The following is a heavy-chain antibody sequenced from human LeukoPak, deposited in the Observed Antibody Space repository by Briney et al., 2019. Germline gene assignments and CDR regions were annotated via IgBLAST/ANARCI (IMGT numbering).Heavy chain of an antibody. CDR1: GFTFDDYA. V-gene: IGHV3-9*03. J-gene: IGHJ3*02. Sequence: GRSLRLSCAASGFTFDDYAMHWVRQAPGKGLEWVSGISWNSGSIGYADSVKGRFTISRDNAKNSLYLQMNSLRAEDMALYYCAKVGYTYAFDIWGQGPMVTVSS. D-gene: IGHD5-24*01. CDR3: AKVGYTYAFDI. CDR2: ISWNSGSI.